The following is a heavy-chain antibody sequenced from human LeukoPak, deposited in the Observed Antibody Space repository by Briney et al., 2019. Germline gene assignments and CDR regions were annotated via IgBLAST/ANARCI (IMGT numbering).Heavy chain of an antibody. V-gene: IGHV3-7*01. CDR1: GLTFRNYW. Sequence: GGSLRLSCAASGLTFRNYWMSWVRKAPGKGLEWVANIHQDGNDKYYVDSVKGRFTISRDNAKSSLSLQMNSLRVDDTAAYYCVSGEYSSGWWFYDHWGQGTLVTVSS. D-gene: IGHD6-19*01. J-gene: IGHJ5*02. CDR2: IHQDGNDK. CDR3: VSGEYSSGWWFYDH.